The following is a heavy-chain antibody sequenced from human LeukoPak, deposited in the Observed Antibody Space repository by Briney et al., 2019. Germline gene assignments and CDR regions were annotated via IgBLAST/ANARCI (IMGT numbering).Heavy chain of an antibody. Sequence: ASVKVSCKASGYTFTSYDINWVRQATGQGLEWMGWMNPNSGNTGYAQKFQGRVTITRNTSISTAYMELSSLRSEDTAVYYCARGFFDGILTGYYNWNYYYMDVWGKGTTVTVSS. CDR3: ARGFFDGILTGYYNWNYYYMDV. J-gene: IGHJ6*03. CDR2: MNPNSGNT. CDR1: GYTFTSYD. V-gene: IGHV1-8*03. D-gene: IGHD3-9*01.